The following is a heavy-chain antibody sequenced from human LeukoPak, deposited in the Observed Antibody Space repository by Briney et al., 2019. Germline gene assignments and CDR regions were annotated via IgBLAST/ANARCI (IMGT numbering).Heavy chain of an antibody. Sequence: ASVMVSCKASGYTFTSYYMHWVRQAPGQGLEWMGIINPSGGSTSYAQKFQGRVTMTRDTSTSTVYMELSSLRSEDTAVYYCARDPVGATLYYYYGMDVWGQGTTVTVSS. J-gene: IGHJ6*02. CDR2: INPSGGST. D-gene: IGHD1-26*01. V-gene: IGHV1-46*01. CDR1: GYTFTSYY. CDR3: ARDPVGATLYYYYGMDV.